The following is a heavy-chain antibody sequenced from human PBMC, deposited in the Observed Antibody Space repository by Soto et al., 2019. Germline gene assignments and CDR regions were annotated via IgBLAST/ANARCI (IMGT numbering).Heavy chain of an antibody. V-gene: IGHV3-43D*04. J-gene: IGHJ4*02. CDR2: INSDGTDS. CDR3: AKALYYYDSSPLDH. Sequence: GGSLRLSCAAAGFDFEDFAMHWVRQAPGKGLEWVSLINSDGTDSYYMDSVRGRFTISRDNGKNSLYLQMDRLRPEDTAFYFCAKALYYYDSSPLDHWGQGILVTVSS. D-gene: IGHD3-22*01. CDR1: GFDFEDFA.